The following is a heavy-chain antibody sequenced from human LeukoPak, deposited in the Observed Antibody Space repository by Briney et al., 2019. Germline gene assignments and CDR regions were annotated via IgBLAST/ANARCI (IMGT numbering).Heavy chain of an antibody. J-gene: IGHJ3*02. Sequence: GGSLRLSCAASGFTFSSYWMSRVRQAPGKGLEWVAKIKQDGSEKYYVDSVKGRFTISRDNAKNSLYLQMNSLRAEDTAVYYCARDPTHYDSSSRRAFDAFDIWGQGTMVTVSS. D-gene: IGHD3-22*01. V-gene: IGHV3-7*01. CDR3: ARDPTHYDSSSRRAFDAFDI. CDR2: IKQDGSEK. CDR1: GFTFSSYW.